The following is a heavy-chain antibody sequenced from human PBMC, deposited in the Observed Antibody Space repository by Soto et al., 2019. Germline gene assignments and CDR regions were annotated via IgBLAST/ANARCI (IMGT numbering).Heavy chain of an antibody. J-gene: IGHJ6*02. V-gene: IGHV1-69*12. CDR2: IIPIFGTA. CDR1: GGTFSSYA. Sequence: QVQLVQSGAEVKKPGSSVKVSCKASGGTFSSYAISWVRQAPGQGLEWMGGIIPIFGTANYAQKFQGRVTIPAEESTSTADMELGSLRSEDTAVYYCATFSGGSRYYYYGMDVWGQGTTVTVSS. CDR3: ATFSGGSRYYYYGMDV. D-gene: IGHD2-15*01.